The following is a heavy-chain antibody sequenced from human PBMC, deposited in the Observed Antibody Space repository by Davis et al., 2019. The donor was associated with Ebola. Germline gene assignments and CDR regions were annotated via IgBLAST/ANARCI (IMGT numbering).Heavy chain of an antibody. CDR3: ARHRVYCTNGVCYTNWFDP. D-gene: IGHD2-8*01. Sequence: KVSCKGSGYSFTSYWIGWVRQMPGKGLEWMGIIYPGDSDIRYSPSFQGQVTMSADKSISTAYLQWSSLKASDTAMYYCARHRVYCTNGVCYTNWFDPWGQGTLVTVSS. V-gene: IGHV5-51*01. CDR2: IYPGDSDI. CDR1: GYSFTSYW. J-gene: IGHJ5*02.